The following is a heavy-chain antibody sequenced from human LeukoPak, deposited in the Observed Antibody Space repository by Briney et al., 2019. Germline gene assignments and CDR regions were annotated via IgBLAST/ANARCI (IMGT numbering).Heavy chain of an antibody. V-gene: IGHV4-34*01. CDR1: GGSFSGYY. Sequence: PSETLSLTCAVYGGSFSGYYWSWIRQPPGKGLEWIGEINHSGSTNYNPSLKSRVTISVDTSKNQFSLKLSSVTAADTAVYYCARVADRGWRATLDYWGQGTLVTVSS. J-gene: IGHJ4*02. D-gene: IGHD1-26*01. CDR2: INHSGST. CDR3: ARVADRGWRATLDY.